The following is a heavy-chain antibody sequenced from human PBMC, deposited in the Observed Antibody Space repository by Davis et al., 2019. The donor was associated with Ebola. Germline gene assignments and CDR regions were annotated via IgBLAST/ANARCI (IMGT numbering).Heavy chain of an antibody. CDR2: ISAYNGNT. D-gene: IGHD2-21*01. Sequence: ASVKVSCKASGYTFTSYGISWVRQAPGQGLEWMGWISAYNGNTNYAQKLQGRVTMTTDTSTSTAYMELRSLRSDDTAVYYCAREPYCGGDCSRHNWFDPWGQGTLVTVSS. CDR1: GYTFTSYG. CDR3: AREPYCGGDCSRHNWFDP. V-gene: IGHV1-18*01. J-gene: IGHJ5*02.